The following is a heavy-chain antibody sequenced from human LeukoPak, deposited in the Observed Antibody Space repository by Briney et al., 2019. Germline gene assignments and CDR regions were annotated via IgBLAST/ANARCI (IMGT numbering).Heavy chain of an antibody. Sequence: GGSLRLSCAASGFTFSSYGMSWVRQAPGKGLEWVSAISGSGGSTYYADSVKGRFTISRDNAKNSLYLQMNSLRAEDTALYYCAKDSSSSGDHYMDVWGKGTTVTVSS. V-gene: IGHV3-23*01. J-gene: IGHJ6*03. CDR2: ISGSGGST. CDR3: AKDSSSSGDHYMDV. CDR1: GFTFSSYG. D-gene: IGHD6-6*01.